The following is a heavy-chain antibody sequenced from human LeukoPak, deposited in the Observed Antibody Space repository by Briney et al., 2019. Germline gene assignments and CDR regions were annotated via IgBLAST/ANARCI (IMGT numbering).Heavy chain of an antibody. CDR1: GGSISSSSYY. Sequence: SETLSLTCTVSGGSISSSSYYWGWIRQPPGKGLEWIGSIYHSGSTYYNPSLKSRVTISVDTSKNQFSLKLSSVTAADRAVYYCARDGGYAPLWPAFYMDVWGKGTTVTVSS. V-gene: IGHV4-39*07. CDR2: IYHSGST. CDR3: ARDGGYAPLWPAFYMDV. D-gene: IGHD6-25*01. J-gene: IGHJ6*03.